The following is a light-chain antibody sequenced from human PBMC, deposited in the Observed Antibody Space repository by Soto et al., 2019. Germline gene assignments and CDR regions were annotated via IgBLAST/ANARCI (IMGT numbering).Light chain of an antibody. J-gene: IGKJ1*01. CDR2: AAS. Sequence: DIQMTQSPSSLSASVGDTVTITCRASQRISTYLNWYQQKPGRAPKLVISAASTLQSGVPTRFSGDGSGTDFTLTICSLQPEDIATYFCQQSSSTLGTFGQGTRV. CDR1: QRISTY. V-gene: IGKV1-39*01. CDR3: QQSSSTLGT.